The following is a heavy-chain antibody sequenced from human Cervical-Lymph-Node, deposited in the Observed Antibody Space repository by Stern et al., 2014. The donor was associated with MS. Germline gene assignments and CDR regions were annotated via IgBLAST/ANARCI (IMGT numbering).Heavy chain of an antibody. Sequence: QVTLRESGPALVKPTQTLTLTCTFSGFSLSTSGLGVGWIRQPPGEALDGLAMINWDDQKRYSPSLKSRLTITKATSKNQVVLTLTNVDPVDTATYYCAHRTAGPFDYWGQGTLVTVSS. CDR3: AHRTAGPFDY. CDR1: GFSLSTSGLG. J-gene: IGHJ4*02. V-gene: IGHV2-5*02. CDR2: INWDDQK.